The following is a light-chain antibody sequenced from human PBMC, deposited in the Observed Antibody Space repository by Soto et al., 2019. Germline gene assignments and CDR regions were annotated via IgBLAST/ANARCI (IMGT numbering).Light chain of an antibody. J-gene: IGKJ5*01. CDR3: QQYNNLRIT. CDR2: GAS. Sequence: SPFTLSESPGERATLYCRASQSVSSNLAWYQQKPGQAPRLLIYGASTRATGIPARFSGSGSGTEFTLTISSLQSEDFAVYYCQQYNNLRITFGQGTRLEI. CDR1: QSVSSN. V-gene: IGKV3-15*01.